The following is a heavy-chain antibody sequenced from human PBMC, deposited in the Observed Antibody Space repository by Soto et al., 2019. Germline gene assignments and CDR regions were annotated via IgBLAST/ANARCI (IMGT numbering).Heavy chain of an antibody. J-gene: IGHJ5*02. CDR2: IYYSGST. D-gene: IGHD3-10*01. CDR3: ARDRAGYYGSGGYPWFDP. V-gene: IGHV4-59*12. CDR1: GGSISSYY. Sequence: PSETLSLTCTVSGGSISSYYWSWIRQPPGKGLEWIGYIYYSGSTYYNPSLKSRVTISVDTPKNQFSLKLSSVTAADTAVYYCARDRAGYYGSGGYPWFDPWGQGTLVTVSS.